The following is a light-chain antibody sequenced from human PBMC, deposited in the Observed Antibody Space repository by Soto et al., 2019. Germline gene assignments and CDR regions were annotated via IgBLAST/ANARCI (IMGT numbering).Light chain of an antibody. CDR3: QHYGSSPPYT. J-gene: IGKJ2*01. CDR1: QGIRND. Sequence: AIQMTQSPPSLSASVGDRVTITCRASQGIRNDLGWYQQKPGKAPKLLIYAAATLQIGVPSRFSGSGSGTDFTLTISRLEAEDSAVYYCQHYGSSPPYTFGQGTKLKIK. V-gene: IGKV1-6*01. CDR2: AAA.